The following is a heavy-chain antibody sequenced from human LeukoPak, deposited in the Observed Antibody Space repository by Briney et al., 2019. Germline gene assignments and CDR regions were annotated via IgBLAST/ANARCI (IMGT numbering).Heavy chain of an antibody. J-gene: IGHJ4*02. Sequence: PSETLSLTCTVSGGSINTYYWSWIRQSPVKGLEWIGYIYYSGSTDYNPSLKSRVTMSVDTSKNQFSLKLSSVTAADTAVYYCSRMSRQLANDYWGQGILVTVSS. V-gene: IGHV4-59*01. CDR3: SRMSRQLANDY. CDR2: IYYSGST. CDR1: GGSINTYY.